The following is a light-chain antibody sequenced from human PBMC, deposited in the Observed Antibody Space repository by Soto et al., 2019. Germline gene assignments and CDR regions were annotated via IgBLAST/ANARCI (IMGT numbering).Light chain of an antibody. CDR3: SSYTRDRLVV. CDR1: SSDVGGYNY. Sequence: QSALTQPASVSGSPGESITISCSGTSSDVGGYNYVSWYQQHPGKAPRFLIFEVSNRPSGVSDRFSGSKSGNTASLTISGLRAEDEADYYCSSYTRDRLVVFGGGTKVTV. J-gene: IGLJ2*01. CDR2: EVS. V-gene: IGLV2-14*01.